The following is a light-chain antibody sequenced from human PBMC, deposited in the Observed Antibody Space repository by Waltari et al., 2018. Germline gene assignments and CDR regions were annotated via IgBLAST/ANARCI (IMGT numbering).Light chain of an antibody. J-gene: IGKJ2*01. CDR1: QNINRY. CDR2: AAS. V-gene: IGKV1-39*01. CDR3: QQSYRTPYT. Sequence: DIQMTQFPSSLSASVGERVTISCRASQNINRYLNWYQQKPGKAPKLLICAASTLQSGVPSRFSGSGSGTDFTLTISSLQPEDSASYYCQQSYRTPYTFGQGTKVEV.